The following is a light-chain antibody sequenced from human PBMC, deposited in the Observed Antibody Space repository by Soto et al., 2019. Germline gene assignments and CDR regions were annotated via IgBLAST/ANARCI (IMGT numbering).Light chain of an antibody. V-gene: IGKV3-20*01. CDR2: GAS. CDR1: QSVSSTY. Sequence: EIVLTQSPGTLSLSPGERATLSCRASQSVSSTYLAWYQHKPGQAPRLLIYGASSRATGIPDRFSGSGSGTDFTLTISRLEPEESAVYYCQQYGSSPRTFGQGTKVEIK. CDR3: QQYGSSPRT. J-gene: IGKJ1*01.